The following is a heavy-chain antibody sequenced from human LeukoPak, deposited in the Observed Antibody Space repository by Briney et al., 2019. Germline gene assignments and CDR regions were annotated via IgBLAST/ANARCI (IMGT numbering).Heavy chain of an antibody. Sequence: SETLSLTCAVYGGSFSGYYWSWIRQPPGKGLEWIGEINHSGSTNYNPSLKSRVTISVDTSKNQFSLNLSSGTAADTAVYYCARAFVGYHFDYWGQGTLVTVSS. CDR2: INHSGST. J-gene: IGHJ4*02. V-gene: IGHV4-34*01. D-gene: IGHD5-18*01. CDR3: ARAFVGYHFDY. CDR1: GGSFSGYY.